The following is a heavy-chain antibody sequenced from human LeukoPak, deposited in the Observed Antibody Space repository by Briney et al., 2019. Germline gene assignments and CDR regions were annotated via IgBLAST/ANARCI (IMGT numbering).Heavy chain of an antibody. CDR2: INQSGST. CDR3: ARDTGDGSTPPNYYYYMDV. D-gene: IGHD5-24*01. J-gene: IGHJ6*03. V-gene: IGHV4-34*01. Sequence: PSETLSLTCAVYGGSFSGYYWSWIRQPPGKGLEWIGEINQSGSTNYNPSLKSRGTISVDTSKNQFSLKLSSVTAADTAVYYCARDTGDGSTPPNYYYYMDVWGKGTTVTVSS. CDR1: GGSFSGYY.